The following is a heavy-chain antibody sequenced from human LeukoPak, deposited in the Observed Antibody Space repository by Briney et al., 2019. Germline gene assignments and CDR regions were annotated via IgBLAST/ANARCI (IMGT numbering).Heavy chain of an antibody. Sequence: SETLSLTCAVYGGSFSGYYWSWIRQPPGKGLEWIGEINYSGSTNYNPSLKSRVTISVDTSKNQFSLKLSSVTAADTAVYYCARDVRSRWLVPRGFDYWGQGTLVTVSS. CDR1: GGSFSGYY. J-gene: IGHJ4*02. V-gene: IGHV4-34*01. D-gene: IGHD6-19*01. CDR3: ARDVRSRWLVPRGFDY. CDR2: INYSGST.